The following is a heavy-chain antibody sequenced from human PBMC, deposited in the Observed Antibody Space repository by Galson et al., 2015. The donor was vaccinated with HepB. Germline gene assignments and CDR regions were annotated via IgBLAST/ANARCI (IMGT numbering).Heavy chain of an antibody. J-gene: IGHJ3*02. CDR1: GYTFTSYG. D-gene: IGHD6-13*01. CDR3: ARVSGQYLAAAGMEDAFDI. CDR2: ISAYNGNT. Sequence: SVKVSCKASGYTFTSYGISWVRQAPGQGLEWMGWISAYNGNTNYAQELQGRVTMTTDTSTSTAYMELRSLRSDDTAVYYCARVSGQYLAAAGMEDAFDIWGQGTMVTVSS. V-gene: IGHV1-18*01.